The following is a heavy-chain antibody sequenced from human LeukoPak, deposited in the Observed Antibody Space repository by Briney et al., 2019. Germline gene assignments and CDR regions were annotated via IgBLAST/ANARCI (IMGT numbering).Heavy chain of an antibody. CDR1: GGSISSYY. CDR3: ARVPNYYDSSGYYYTPGHFDY. CDR2: IYYSGST. J-gene: IGHJ4*02. Sequence: PSETLSLTCTVSGGSISSYYWSWLRQPPGKGLEWIGYIYYSGSTNYNPSLKSRVTISVDTSKNQFSLKLSSVTAADTAVYYCARVPNYYDSSGYYYTPGHFDYWGQGTLVTVSS. V-gene: IGHV4-59*01. D-gene: IGHD3-22*01.